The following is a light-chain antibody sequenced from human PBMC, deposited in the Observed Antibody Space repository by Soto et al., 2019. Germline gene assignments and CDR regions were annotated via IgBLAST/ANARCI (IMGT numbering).Light chain of an antibody. CDR2: AAS. J-gene: IGKJ2*01. V-gene: IGKV1-39*01. Sequence: DIQMTQSPSSLSASVGDRVTITCRASQSISSYLNWYQQKPGKAPNLLIYAASSLQSGVPSRFSGSESGTDFTLTISSLQPEDFVTYYCQQSYSTPYTFGQGTKLEIK. CDR3: QQSYSTPYT. CDR1: QSISSY.